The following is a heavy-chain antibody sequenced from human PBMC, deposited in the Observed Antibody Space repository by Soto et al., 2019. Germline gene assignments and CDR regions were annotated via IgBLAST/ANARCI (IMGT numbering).Heavy chain of an antibody. CDR1: GYTFTSYA. D-gene: IGHD6-13*01. J-gene: IGHJ4*02. Sequence: ASVKVSCKASGYTFTSYAMHWVRQAPGQRLEWMGWINAGNGNTKYSQKFQGRVTITRDTSASTAYMELSSLRSEDTAVYYCAKGKQQQLVLLDYWGQGTLVTVSS. CDR2: INAGNGNT. CDR3: AKGKQQQLVLLDY. V-gene: IGHV1-3*01.